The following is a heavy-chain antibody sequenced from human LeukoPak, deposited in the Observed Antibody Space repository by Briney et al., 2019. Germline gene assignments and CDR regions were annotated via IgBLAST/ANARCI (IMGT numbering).Heavy chain of an antibody. Sequence: PSETLSLTCAVYGGSFSGYYWSWIRQPPGKGLEWIGSIYYSGSTYYNPSLKSRVTISVDTSKNQFSLKLSSVTAADTAVYYCARARFGSGSLRWFDPWGQGTLVTVSS. V-gene: IGHV4-34*01. D-gene: IGHD3-10*01. J-gene: IGHJ5*02. CDR1: GGSFSGYY. CDR3: ARARFGSGSLRWFDP. CDR2: IYYSGST.